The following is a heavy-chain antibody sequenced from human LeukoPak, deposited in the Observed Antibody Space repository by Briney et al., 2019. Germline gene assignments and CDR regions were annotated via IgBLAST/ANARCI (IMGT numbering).Heavy chain of an antibody. J-gene: IGHJ6*02. Sequence: GGSLRLSCAASGFTFDDYAMHWVRQAPGKGLEWVSGISWNSGSIGYADSVKGRFTISRDNAKNSLYLQMNSLRAEDTALYYCAKGVETAAGPNSYYYYYGMDVWGQGTTVTVSS. CDR2: ISWNSGSI. D-gene: IGHD6-13*01. CDR3: AKGVETAAGPNSYYYYYGMDV. CDR1: GFTFDDYA. V-gene: IGHV3-9*01.